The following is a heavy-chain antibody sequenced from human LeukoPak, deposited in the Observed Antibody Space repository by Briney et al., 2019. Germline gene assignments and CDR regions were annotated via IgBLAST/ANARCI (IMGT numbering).Heavy chain of an antibody. D-gene: IGHD3-22*01. J-gene: IGHJ5*02. CDR1: GYTFTGYY. V-gene: IGHV1-2*02. Sequence: ASVKVSCKASGYTFTGYYMHWVRQAPGQGLEWMGWINPNSGGTNYAQKFQGRVTMTRDTSISTAYMELSRLRSDDTAVYYCAGDLYYDSSGDGNNWFDPWGQGTLVTVSS. CDR3: AGDLYYDSSGDGNNWFDP. CDR2: INPNSGGT.